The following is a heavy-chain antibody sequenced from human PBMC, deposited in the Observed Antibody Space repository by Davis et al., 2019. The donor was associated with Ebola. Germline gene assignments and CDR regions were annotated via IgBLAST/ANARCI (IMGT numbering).Heavy chain of an antibody. CDR1: GFTFTTYW. V-gene: IGHV3-7*01. CDR2: IKPEGSEK. J-gene: IGHJ4*02. CDR3: ARGSVDY. Sequence: LGGSLRLSCAVSGFTFTTYWMAWVRQAPGKGLEWVASIKPEGSEKYYVDSVKGRFTISRDNAKNSLYLQMNSLRAEDSAVYYCARGSVDYWGQGTLVTVSS.